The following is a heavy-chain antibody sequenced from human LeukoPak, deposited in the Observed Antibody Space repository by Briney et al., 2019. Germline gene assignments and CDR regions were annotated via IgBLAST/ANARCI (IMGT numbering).Heavy chain of an antibody. J-gene: IGHJ4*02. D-gene: IGHD1-14*01. CDR1: GLTFSTSG. CDR2: IGPTGFDR. Sequence: NPGGSLRLSCTTSGLTFSTSGFNWVRQAPGKGLEWVASIGPTGFDRYHADSIKGRFTISRDNANNFLYLQMDSLRAEETAVYYCATETNGRHYDYWGQGTLLTVSS. CDR3: ATETNGRHYDY. V-gene: IGHV3-21*06.